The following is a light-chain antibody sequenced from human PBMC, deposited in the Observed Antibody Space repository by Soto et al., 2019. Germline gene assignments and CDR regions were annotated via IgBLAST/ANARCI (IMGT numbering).Light chain of an antibody. V-gene: IGKV4-1*01. CDR1: KNILWSSTNKNY. J-gene: IGKJ4*01. Sequence: DFVMSQSPDSLVVSLGDRATINCKYSKNILWSSTNKNYLSWYQQKPGQPPKLLFSWASTRGSGVPDRFSGSGSGTNCNLTISSLQAEDGAVSYCQQYYATPPTFGGGTKVEIK. CDR3: QQYYATPPT. CDR2: WAS.